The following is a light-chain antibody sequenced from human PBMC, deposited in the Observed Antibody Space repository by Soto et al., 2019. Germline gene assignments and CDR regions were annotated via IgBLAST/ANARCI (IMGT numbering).Light chain of an antibody. CDR2: EVS. CDR3: STYAGSSSPYV. Sequence: QSVLTQPASVSGSPGQSITISCTGTSSDVGSYNLVSWYQQHPGKAPKLMIYEVSKRPSGVSNRFSGSKSGNTASLTISGLQAEDFSDYYCSTYAGSSSPYVFVT. CDR1: SSDVGSYNL. V-gene: IGLV2-23*02. J-gene: IGLJ1*01.